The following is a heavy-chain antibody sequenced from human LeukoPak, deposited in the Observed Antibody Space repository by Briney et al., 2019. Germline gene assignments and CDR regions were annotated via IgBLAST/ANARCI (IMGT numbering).Heavy chain of an antibody. CDR1: GFTFSSYS. V-gene: IGHV3-48*01. J-gene: IGHJ4*02. CDR3: ARDWSGDY. Sequence: QPGGSLRISCAASGFTFSSYSVKWGRQGPGNGLEWVSYISSSSSTIYYADSVKGRFTISRDNAKNSLYLQMNSLRAEDTAVYYCARDWSGDYWGQGTLVTVSS. CDR2: ISSSSSTI.